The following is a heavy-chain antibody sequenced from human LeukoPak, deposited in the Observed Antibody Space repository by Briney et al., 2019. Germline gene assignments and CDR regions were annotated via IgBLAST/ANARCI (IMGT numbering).Heavy chain of an antibody. CDR3: ASGPVDIVATIIY. D-gene: IGHD5-12*01. CDR1: GYTFTTYY. CDR2: INPSGGST. V-gene: IGHV1-46*01. Sequence: ASVKVSCKASGYTFTTYYIHWVRQAPGQGLEWMGFINPSGGSTSYAQKFQGRVTITADKSTSTAYMELSSLRSEDTAVYYCASGPVDIVATIIYWGQGTLVTVSS. J-gene: IGHJ4*01.